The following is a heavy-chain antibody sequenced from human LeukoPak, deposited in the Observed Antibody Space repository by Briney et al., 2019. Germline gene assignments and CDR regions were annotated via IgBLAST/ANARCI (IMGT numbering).Heavy chain of an antibody. CDR2: ISYNGGST. CDR3: VRRTGNYFDY. V-gene: IGHV3-64D*09. Sequence: GSLRLSCSASGFTLSSHAMHWVRQAPGKALEYVSAISYNGGSTYYANSVKDRFTISRDNSKNTLYLQMSSLRPEDTAVFYCVRRTGNYFDYWGQGTLVTVSS. D-gene: IGHD3/OR15-3a*01. CDR1: GFTLSSHA. J-gene: IGHJ4*02.